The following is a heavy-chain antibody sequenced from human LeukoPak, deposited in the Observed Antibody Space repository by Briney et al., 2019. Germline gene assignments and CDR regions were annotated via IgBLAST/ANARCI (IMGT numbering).Heavy chain of an antibody. V-gene: IGHV3-23*01. CDR3: AKGHAIYSSGYYYNY. CDR1: GFTFSSYA. J-gene: IGHJ4*02. Sequence: GGSLRLSCTASGFTFSSYAMSWVRQAPGKGLEWVSAISGRGGSTYYADSVKRRFTISRDNSKNTLYLQMNSLRAEDTAVYYCAKGHAIYSSGYYYNYWGQGTLVTVSS. CDR2: ISGRGGST. D-gene: IGHD3-22*01.